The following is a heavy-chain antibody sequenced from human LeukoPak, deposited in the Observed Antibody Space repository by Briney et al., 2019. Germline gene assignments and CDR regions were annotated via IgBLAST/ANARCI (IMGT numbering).Heavy chain of an antibody. CDR1: GGSISSSSYY. D-gene: IGHD1-26*01. V-gene: IGHV4-39*01. CDR2: IYYSGST. Sequence: PSETLSLTCTVSGGSISSSSYYWGWIRQPPGKGLEWIGSIYYSGSTYYNPSLKSRVTISVDTSKNQFSLKLSSVTAADTAVYHCARQLEWELLRGEEFDYWGQGTQVTVSS. CDR3: ARQLEWELLRGEEFDY. J-gene: IGHJ4*02.